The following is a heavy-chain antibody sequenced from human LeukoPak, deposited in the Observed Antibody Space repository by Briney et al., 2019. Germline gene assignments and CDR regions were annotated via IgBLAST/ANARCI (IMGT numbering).Heavy chain of an antibody. CDR2: IYSGGSA. D-gene: IGHD3-22*01. J-gene: IGHJ4*02. V-gene: IGHV3-53*01. CDR3: ASSGAYSGFDF. Sequence: GGSLRLSCAASGFTANNNYMSWLRQAPAKSLQWVSLIYSGGSAYYEDSVKGRFTISRDSSKNMVFLQMNSLRAEDTAVYYCASSGAYSGFDFWGQGTLVTVSS. CDR1: GFTANNNY.